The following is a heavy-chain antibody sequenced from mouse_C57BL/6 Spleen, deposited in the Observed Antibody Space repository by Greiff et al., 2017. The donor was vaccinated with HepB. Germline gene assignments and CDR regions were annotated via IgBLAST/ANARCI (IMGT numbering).Heavy chain of an antibody. CDR2: IRLKSDNYAT. CDR1: GFTFSNYW. J-gene: IGHJ4*01. Sequence: EVMLVESGGGLVQPGGSMKLSCVASGFTFSNYWMNWVRQSPEKGLEWVAQIRLKSDNYATHYAESVKGRFTISRDDSKSSVYLQMNNLRAEDTGIYYCTGITTDYYAMDYWGQGTSVTVSS. V-gene: IGHV6-3*01. CDR3: TGITTDYYAMDY. D-gene: IGHD2-4*01.